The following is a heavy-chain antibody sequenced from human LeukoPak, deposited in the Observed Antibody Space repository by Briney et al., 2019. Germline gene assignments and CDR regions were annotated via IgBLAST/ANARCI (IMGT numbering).Heavy chain of an antibody. CDR2: IIPIFGTA. J-gene: IGHJ2*01. CDR3: ASGGATITQRYFDL. Sequence: ASVKVSCKASGGTFSSYAISWVRQAPGQGPEWMGGIIPIFGTANYAQKFQGGVTITADESTSTAYMELSSLRSEDTAVYYCASGGATITQRYFDLWGRGTLVTVSS. D-gene: IGHD1-26*01. CDR1: GGTFSSYA. V-gene: IGHV1-69*13.